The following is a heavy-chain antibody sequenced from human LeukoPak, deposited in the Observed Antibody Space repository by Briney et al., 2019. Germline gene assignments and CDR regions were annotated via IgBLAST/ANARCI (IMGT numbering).Heavy chain of an antibody. J-gene: IGHJ6*03. CDR2: IIPIFGTA. D-gene: IGHD3-3*01. V-gene: IGHV1-69*01. CDR3: ARGATYYDFWSGPTIPFGYYYYMDV. CDR1: GGTFSSYA. Sequence: SVKVSCKASGGTFSSYAISWVRQAPGQGLEWMGGIIPIFGTANYAQTFQGRVTITADESTSTAYMELSSLRSEDTAVYYCARGATYYDFWSGPTIPFGYYYYMDVWGKGTTVTVSS.